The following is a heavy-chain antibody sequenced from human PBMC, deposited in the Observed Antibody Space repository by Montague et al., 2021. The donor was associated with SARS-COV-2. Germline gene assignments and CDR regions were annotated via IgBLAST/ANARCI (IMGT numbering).Heavy chain of an antibody. CDR3: ARVRQWLVPFDY. D-gene: IGHD6-19*01. CDR2: IYHAGST. CDR1: GGPISRSSYY. Sequence: SETLSLTCSVSGGPISRSSYYWGWIRQSPGEGLEWVGNIYHAGSTYYYPSLKSRVTVSVDTTKNQVSLKLNSVTAADTAVYYCARVRQWLVPFDYWGQGTLVTVSS. J-gene: IGHJ4*02. V-gene: IGHV4-39*07.